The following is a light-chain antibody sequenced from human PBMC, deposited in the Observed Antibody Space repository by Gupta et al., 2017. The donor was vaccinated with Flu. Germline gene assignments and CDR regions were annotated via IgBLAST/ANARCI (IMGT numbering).Light chain of an antibody. CDR2: GAS. CDR1: QSVRGN. CDR3: HQYFDGYT. Sequence: EIVMTQSPATLSVSPGERVTLSCRASQSVRGNLAWCQQKPGQAPRLLIYGASTRATGIPARFSGSGSGTGFTLTISSLQSEDFAVYYCHQYFDGYTFGQGTKLEVK. V-gene: IGKV3-15*01. J-gene: IGKJ2*01.